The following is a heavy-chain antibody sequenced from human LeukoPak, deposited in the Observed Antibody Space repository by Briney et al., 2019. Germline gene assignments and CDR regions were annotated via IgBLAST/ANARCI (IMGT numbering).Heavy chain of an antibody. D-gene: IGHD6-13*01. V-gene: IGHV4-34*01. CDR2: INHSGST. CDR1: GGSFSGYY. CDR3: ASTIAAAGTFQGYFDY. J-gene: IGHJ4*02. Sequence: SETLSLTCAVYGGSFSGYYWSWIRQPPGKGLEWIGEINHSGSTNYNPPLKSRVTISVDTSKNQFSLKLSSVTAADTAVYYCASTIAAAGTFQGYFDYWGQGTLVTVSS.